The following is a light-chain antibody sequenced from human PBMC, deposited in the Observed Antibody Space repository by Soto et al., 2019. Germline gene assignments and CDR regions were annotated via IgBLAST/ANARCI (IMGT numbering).Light chain of an antibody. CDR3: LLSDSGARPV. J-gene: IGLJ1*01. CDR1: TGAVTSGHY. V-gene: IGLV7-46*01. Sequence: QGLVTQEPSLTVSPGGTVTLTCGSSTGAVTSGHYPYWFQQKPGQAPRTLIYDTSNKHSWTPARFSGSLLGGKAALTLSGAQPEDEAEYYCLLSDSGARPVFGTGTKVTVL. CDR2: DTS.